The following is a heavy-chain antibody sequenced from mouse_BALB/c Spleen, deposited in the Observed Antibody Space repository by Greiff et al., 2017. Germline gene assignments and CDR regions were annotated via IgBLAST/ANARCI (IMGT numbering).Heavy chain of an antibody. CDR2: ISSGGSYT. CDR3: ARQIPGAWFAY. CDR1: GFTFSSYA. J-gene: IGHJ3*01. V-gene: IGHV5-9-3*01. Sequence: DVKLVESGGGLVKPGGSLKLSCAASGFTFSSYAMSWVRQTPEKRLEWVATISSGGSYTYYPDSVKGRFTISRDNAKNTLYLQMSSLRSEDTAMYYCARQIPGAWFAYWGQGTLVTVSA.